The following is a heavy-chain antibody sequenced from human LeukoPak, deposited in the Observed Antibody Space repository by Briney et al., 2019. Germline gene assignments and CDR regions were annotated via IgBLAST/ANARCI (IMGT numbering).Heavy chain of an antibody. CDR1: GFTFSSYW. Sequence: GGSLRLSCAASGFTFSSYWMSWVRQAPGKGLEWVANIKQDGSEKYYVDSVKGRFTISRDNAKNSLYLQMNSLRAEDTAVYYCARGGSGIAARRRYYYYMDVWGKGTTVTVSS. CDR3: ARGGSGIAARRRYYYYMDV. D-gene: IGHD6-6*01. V-gene: IGHV3-7*03. CDR2: IKQDGSEK. J-gene: IGHJ6*03.